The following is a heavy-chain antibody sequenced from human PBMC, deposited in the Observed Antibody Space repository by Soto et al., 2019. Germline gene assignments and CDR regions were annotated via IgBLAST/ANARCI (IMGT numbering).Heavy chain of an antibody. CDR2: IYYSGST. V-gene: IGHV4-59*01. Sequence: QVQLQESGPGLVKPSETLSLTCTVSGGSISSYYWSWIRQPPGKGLEWIGYIYYSGSTNYNPSLKSRVTISVATSKNQFSLKLSSVTAADTAVYYCARDSGSHDFTYYYDGMDVWGQGTTVTVSS. J-gene: IGHJ6*02. CDR1: GGSISSYY. CDR3: ARDSGSHDFTYYYDGMDV. D-gene: IGHD3-3*01.